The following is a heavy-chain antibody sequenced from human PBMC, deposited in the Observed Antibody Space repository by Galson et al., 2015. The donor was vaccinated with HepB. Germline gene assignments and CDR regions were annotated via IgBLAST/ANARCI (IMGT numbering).Heavy chain of an antibody. CDR2: INPNSGGT. D-gene: IGHD2-2*01. CDR3: ARGDVVVPATDY. Sequence: QSGAEVKKPGESLKISCKASGYTFTGYYMHWVRQAPGQGLEWMGWINPNSGGTNYAQKFQGRVTMTRDTSISTAYMELSRLRSDDTAVYYCARGDVVVPATDYWGQGTLVTVSS. CDR1: GYTFTGYY. V-gene: IGHV1-2*02. J-gene: IGHJ4*02.